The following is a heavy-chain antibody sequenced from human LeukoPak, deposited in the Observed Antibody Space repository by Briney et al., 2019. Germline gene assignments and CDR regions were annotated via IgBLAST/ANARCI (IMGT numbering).Heavy chain of an antibody. V-gene: IGHV3-7*01. CDR2: IRHDGSQT. J-gene: IGHJ6*02. CDR3: ARYYFGSGKHALDV. Sequence: GGSLRLSCAASGFTFSSFWMNWVRQAPGKGLEWVASIRHDGSQTYYVDSVKGRFTISRDNAKNSLYLQMNSLRAEDTAVYSCARYYFGSGKHALDVRGRGTTVTVSS. D-gene: IGHD3-10*01. CDR1: GFTFSSFW.